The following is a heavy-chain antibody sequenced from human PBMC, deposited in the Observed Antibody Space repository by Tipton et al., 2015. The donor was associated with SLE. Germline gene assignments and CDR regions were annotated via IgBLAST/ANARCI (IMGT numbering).Heavy chain of an antibody. CDR3: AGGDYHDSSGYYYDY. CDR1: GFTFSSHS. CDR2: MYSDSTT. V-gene: IGHV3-53*01. Sequence: GSLRLSCAASGFTFSSHSLSWVRQAPGKGLEWVSIMYSDSTTFYGDSVKGRFSVSRDNLKNTLFLQMSSLRAEDTAIYYCAGGDYHDSSGYYYDYWGQGTLVTVSS. D-gene: IGHD3-22*01. J-gene: IGHJ4*02.